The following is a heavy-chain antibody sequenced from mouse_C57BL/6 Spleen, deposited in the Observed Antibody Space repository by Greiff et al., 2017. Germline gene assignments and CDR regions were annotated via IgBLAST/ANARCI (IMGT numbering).Heavy chain of an antibody. Sequence: EVKLMESGPGLVKPSQSLSLTCSVTGYSITSGYYWNWIRQFPGNKLEWMGYISYDGSNNYNPSLKNRISITRDTSKNQFFLKLNSVTTEDTATYYCARADYYGGFDVWGTGTTVTVSS. V-gene: IGHV3-6*01. D-gene: IGHD1-1*01. CDR3: ARADYYGGFDV. CDR2: ISYDGSN. J-gene: IGHJ1*03. CDR1: GYSITSGYY.